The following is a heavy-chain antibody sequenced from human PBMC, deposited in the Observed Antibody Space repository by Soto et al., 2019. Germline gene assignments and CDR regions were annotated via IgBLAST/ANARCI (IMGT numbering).Heavy chain of an antibody. CDR3: ARDARDGYYFDY. J-gene: IGHJ4*02. Sequence: GGALRLSGAPSGFTVSSNHMSSVRQAPGKGLEWVSVIYSGGSTYYADSVKGRFTISRHNSKNTLYLQMNSLRAEDTAVYYCARDARDGYYFDYWGQGTLVTVSS. V-gene: IGHV3-53*04. CDR1: GFTVSSNH. D-gene: IGHD3-10*01. CDR2: IYSGGST.